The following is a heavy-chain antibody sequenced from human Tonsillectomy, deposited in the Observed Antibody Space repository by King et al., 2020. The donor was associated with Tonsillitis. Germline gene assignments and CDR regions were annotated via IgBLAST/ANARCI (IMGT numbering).Heavy chain of an antibody. J-gene: IGHJ4*02. V-gene: IGHV3-23*04. D-gene: IGHD6-19*01. CDR2: IIGSGGSP. CDR1: GFTFSSYA. Sequence: VQLVQSGGGLVQPGGSLRLSCAASGFTFSSYAMSWVRQAPGKGLEWVSAIIGSGGSPYYAASVKGRFTISRDKSKNTLYLQMNSLRAEDTAVYYCAKVLSIAVAGKLDYWGQGTLVTVSS. CDR3: AKVLSIAVAGKLDY.